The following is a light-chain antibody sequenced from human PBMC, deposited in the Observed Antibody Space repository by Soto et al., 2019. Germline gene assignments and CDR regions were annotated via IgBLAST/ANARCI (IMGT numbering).Light chain of an antibody. CDR2: AAS. Sequence: DIQMTQSPSPLSASVGDSVTITCQASQDIYDYLNWYQHKPGKAPRLLIYAASNLETGVPSRFSGSGSGTDFTFTINSLQPEDIATYYCQQYDNSPMFTFGRGTKVEI. CDR3: QQYDNSPMFT. CDR1: QDIYDY. J-gene: IGKJ2*01. V-gene: IGKV1-33*01.